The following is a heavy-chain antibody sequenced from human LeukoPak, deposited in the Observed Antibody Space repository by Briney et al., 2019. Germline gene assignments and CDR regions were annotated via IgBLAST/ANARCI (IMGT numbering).Heavy chain of an antibody. D-gene: IGHD3-22*01. CDR1: GYSLTELS. J-gene: IGHJ4*02. V-gene: IGHV1-24*01. Sequence: ASLTVSFTVSGYSLTELSLHWVRQAPGKGLEWMGGFDPEDGETVYAQKFQGRVSMTEDTSTETAYMELSSLRSEDTAVYYCATGHLLNSSSGYYGDFWGQGTLVTVSS. CDR2: FDPEDGET. CDR3: ATGHLLNSSSGYYGDF.